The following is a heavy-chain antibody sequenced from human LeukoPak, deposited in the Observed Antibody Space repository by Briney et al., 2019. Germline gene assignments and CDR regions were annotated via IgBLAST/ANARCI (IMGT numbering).Heavy chain of an antibody. Sequence: GGSLRLSCAASGFTFTTYSMNWVRQAPGKEPEWVSAVSSSSDYIYYADSVRGRLTISRDNAKNSLYLQMNSLRAEDTALYYCTIDGITMVLGAFDIWGQGTMVTVSS. V-gene: IGHV3-21*04. CDR2: VSSSSDYI. D-gene: IGHD3-10*01. CDR3: TIDGITMVLGAFDI. CDR1: GFTFTTYS. J-gene: IGHJ3*02.